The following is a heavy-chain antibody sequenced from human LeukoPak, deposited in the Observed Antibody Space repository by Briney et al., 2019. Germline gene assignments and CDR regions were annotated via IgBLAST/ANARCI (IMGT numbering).Heavy chain of an antibody. CDR3: ARGNWNDDGDYLAY. CDR1: GFTFSSYS. D-gene: IGHD1-20*01. J-gene: IGHJ4*02. Sequence: GGSLRLSCAASGFTFSSYSMTWVRQAPGKGLEWVSSISSSSSYIYYADSVKGRFTISRDNAKNSLYLQMNSLRAEDTAVYYCARGNWNDDGDYLAYWGQGTLVTVSS. CDR2: ISSSSSYI. V-gene: IGHV3-21*04.